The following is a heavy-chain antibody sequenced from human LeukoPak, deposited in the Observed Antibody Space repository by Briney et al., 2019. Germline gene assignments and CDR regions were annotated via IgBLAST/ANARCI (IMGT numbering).Heavy chain of an antibody. CDR3: ARDLSSSSYFDY. Sequence: PSETLSLTCTVSGGSISSYYWSWIRQPPGKGLEWIGYIYYSGSTNYNPSLKSRVTISVDTSKNQFSLKLSSVTAADTAVYYCARDLSSSSYFDYWGQGTLVTVSS. CDR2: IYYSGST. D-gene: IGHD6-13*01. J-gene: IGHJ4*02. CDR1: GGSISSYY. V-gene: IGHV4-59*01.